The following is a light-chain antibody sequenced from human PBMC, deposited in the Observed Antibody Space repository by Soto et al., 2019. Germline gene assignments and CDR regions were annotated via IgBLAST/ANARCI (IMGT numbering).Light chain of an antibody. CDR1: QSVSSGY. Sequence: EIVLTQSPGPLSLSPGERTTLSCRASQSVSSGYLAWYRQKPGRVPRLLIYGASNRAPGIPDRFTGSGSGTDFTLTIARVEPEDFAVYYCQLCGIAPFTFGPWTKVDIK. J-gene: IGKJ3*01. CDR3: QLCGIAPFT. CDR2: GAS. V-gene: IGKV3-20*01.